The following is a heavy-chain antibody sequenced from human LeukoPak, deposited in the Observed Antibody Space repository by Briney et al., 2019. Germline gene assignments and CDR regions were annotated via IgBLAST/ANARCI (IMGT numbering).Heavy chain of an antibody. Sequence: GASVKVSCKASGYTFTSYYMHWVRQAPGQGLEWMGIINPSGGSTSYAQKFQGRVTMTRDTSTSTVYMELSSLRSEDTAVYYCARDRFRSYYGSGSYFDYWGQGTLVTVSS. CDR3: ARDRFRSYYGSGSYFDY. J-gene: IGHJ4*02. CDR1: GYTFTSYY. D-gene: IGHD3-10*01. CDR2: INPSGGST. V-gene: IGHV1-46*01.